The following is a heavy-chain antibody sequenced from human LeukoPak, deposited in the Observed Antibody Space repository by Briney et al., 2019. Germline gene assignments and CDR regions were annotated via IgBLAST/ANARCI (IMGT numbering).Heavy chain of an antibody. CDR3: ARDRLHYGEYEKTFDY. V-gene: IGHV3-30*03. CDR1: GFTSSSYG. Sequence: AGGSLRLSCAASGFTSSSYGMHWVRQAPGKGLEWVAVISYDGSNKYYADSVKGRFTISRDNAKNSLYLQMDSLRAEDTAVYYCARDRLHYGEYEKTFDYWGQGTLVTVSS. J-gene: IGHJ4*02. CDR2: ISYDGSNK. D-gene: IGHD4-17*01.